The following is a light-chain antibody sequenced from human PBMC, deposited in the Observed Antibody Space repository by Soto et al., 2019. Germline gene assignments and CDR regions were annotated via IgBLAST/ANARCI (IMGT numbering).Light chain of an antibody. CDR2: AAS. Sequence: DIQMTQSPSSRAASVGDRGTITGRASQSISSYLNWYQQKPGKAPKLLIYAASSLQSGVPSRFSGSGSGTDFTLTISSLQPEDFATYYCQQSYSTPPTFGQGTKVDIK. V-gene: IGKV1-39*01. CDR3: QQSYSTPPT. CDR1: QSISSY. J-gene: IGKJ1*01.